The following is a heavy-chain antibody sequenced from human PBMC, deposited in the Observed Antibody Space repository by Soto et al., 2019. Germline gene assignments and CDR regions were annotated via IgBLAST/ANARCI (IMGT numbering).Heavy chain of an antibody. V-gene: IGHV4-30-4*01. CDR3: ARATFEYSSSPEATFDY. CDR2: IYYSGST. CDR1: GGSISSGDYY. J-gene: IGHJ4*02. Sequence: SETLSLTCTVSGGSISSGDYYWSWIRQPPGKGLEWIGYIYYSGSTYYNPSLKSRVTISVDTSKNQFSLKLSSVTAADTAVYYCARATFEYSSSPEATFDYWGQGTLVTVYS. D-gene: IGHD6-6*01.